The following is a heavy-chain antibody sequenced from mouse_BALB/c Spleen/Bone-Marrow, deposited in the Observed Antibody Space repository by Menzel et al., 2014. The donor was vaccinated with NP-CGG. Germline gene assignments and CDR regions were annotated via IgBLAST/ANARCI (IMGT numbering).Heavy chain of an antibody. CDR1: GFNIKDTY. CDR3: ARVNPWYFDV. V-gene: IGHV14-3*02. CDR2: IDPASGDT. D-gene: IGHD2-2*01. Sequence: VQLQQSGAELVKPGASVKLSCTASGFNIKDTYIHWVMQRPEQGLAWIGRIDPASGDTKFDPKFQGKATITADTSSNTAYLQATSLTSEDTAVYYCARVNPWYFDVWGAGTTVTVSS. J-gene: IGHJ1*01.